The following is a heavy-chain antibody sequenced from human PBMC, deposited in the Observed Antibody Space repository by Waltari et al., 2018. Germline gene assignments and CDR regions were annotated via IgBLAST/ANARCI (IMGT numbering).Heavy chain of an antibody. J-gene: IGHJ4*02. CDR3: ARGYSSSYYFDY. D-gene: IGHD6-6*01. CDR2: IYYSGLT. V-gene: IGHV4-39*07. CDR1: GGSISSSSYY. Sequence: QLQLQESGPGLVKPSETLSLTCTVSGGSISSSSYYWGWIRQPPGKGLEWIGSIYYSGLTYYNPSLKSLVTISVDTSTNQFSLKLSSVTAADTAVYYCARGYSSSYYFDYWGQGTLVTVSS.